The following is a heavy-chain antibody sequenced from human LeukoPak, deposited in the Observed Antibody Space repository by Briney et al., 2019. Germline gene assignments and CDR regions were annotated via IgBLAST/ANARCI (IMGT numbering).Heavy chain of an antibody. J-gene: IGHJ6*02. Sequence: PSQTLSLTCAVSGGSISSGGYSWSWIRQPPGKGLEWIGYIYHSGSTYYNPSLKGRVTISVDRSKNQFSLKLSSVTAADTAVYYCARGRGIAARPENYYYYYYGMDVWGQGTTVTVSS. D-gene: IGHD6-6*01. CDR2: IYHSGST. CDR1: GGSISSGGYS. V-gene: IGHV4-30-2*01. CDR3: ARGRGIAARPENYYYYYYGMDV.